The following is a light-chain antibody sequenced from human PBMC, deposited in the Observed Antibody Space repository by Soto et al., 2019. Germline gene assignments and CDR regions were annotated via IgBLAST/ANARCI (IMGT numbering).Light chain of an antibody. V-gene: IGKV1D-16*01. CDR1: QGINSW. J-gene: IGKJ4*01. Sequence: DVQMTQSPSSLSASVGDRVTITCRASQGINSWLAWDQQKPEKAPKSLIYAASSLLTGGASRFSGGGSETDFTLTSSNLQPEDAATYYCHQYNISPLTFGGGTKVEIK. CDR3: HQYNISPLT. CDR2: AAS.